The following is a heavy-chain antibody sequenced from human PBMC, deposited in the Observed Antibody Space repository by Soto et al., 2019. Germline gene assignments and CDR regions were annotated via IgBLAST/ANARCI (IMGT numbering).Heavy chain of an antibody. J-gene: IGHJ6*02. V-gene: IGHV1-69*13. CDR2: IIPIFGTA. Sequence: SVKVSCKASGGTFSSYAISWVRQAAGQGLEWMGGIIPIFGTANYAQKFQGRVTITADESTSTAYMELSSLRSEDTAVYYCARPPITFGGVIESYYYGMDVWGQGTTVTVSS. D-gene: IGHD3-16*02. CDR3: ARPPITFGGVIESYYYGMDV. CDR1: GGTFSSYA.